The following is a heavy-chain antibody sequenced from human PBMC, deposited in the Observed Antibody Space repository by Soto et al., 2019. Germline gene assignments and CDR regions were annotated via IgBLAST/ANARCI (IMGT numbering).Heavy chain of an antibody. CDR3: ARAQEVVVVPAATNFDY. CDR2: INAGNGNT. J-gene: IGHJ4*02. D-gene: IGHD2-2*01. V-gene: IGHV1-3*01. Sequence: GASVKVSCKASGYTFTSYAMHWVRQAPGQRLEWMGWINAGNGNTKYSQKFQGRVTITRDTSASTAYMELSSLRSEDTAVYYCARAQEVVVVPAATNFDYWGQGTLVTVSS. CDR1: GYTFTSYA.